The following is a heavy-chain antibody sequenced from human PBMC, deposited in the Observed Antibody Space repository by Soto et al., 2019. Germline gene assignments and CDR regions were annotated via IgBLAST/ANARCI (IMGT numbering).Heavy chain of an antibody. D-gene: IGHD3-22*01. CDR1: GFTFSDYY. CDR2: ISSSGSTI. CDR3: ARGEGGYYPYCYYYYGMDV. J-gene: IGHJ6*02. V-gene: IGHV3-11*01. Sequence: GGSLRLSCAASGFTFSDYYMSWIRQAPGKGLEWVSYISSSGSTIYYADSVKGRFTITRDNAKNSLYLQMNSLRAEDTAVYYCARGEGGYYPYCYYYYGMDVWGQGTTVTVSS.